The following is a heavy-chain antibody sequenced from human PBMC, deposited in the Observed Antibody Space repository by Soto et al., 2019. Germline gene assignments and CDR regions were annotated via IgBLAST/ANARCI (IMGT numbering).Heavy chain of an antibody. D-gene: IGHD6-13*01. CDR1: GFTFRSYS. J-gene: IGHJ6*04. CDR3: ARDSRRSWSTYHYYYSGMDV. V-gene: IGHV3-48*02. Sequence: GGSLRLSCAASGFTFRSYSMNWVRQAPGKGLEWVSYISSSSSTIYYADSVKGRFTISRDNAKNSLYLQMNSLRDEDTAVYYCARDSRRSWSTYHYYYSGMDVWGNGTTVPVSS. CDR2: ISSSSSTI.